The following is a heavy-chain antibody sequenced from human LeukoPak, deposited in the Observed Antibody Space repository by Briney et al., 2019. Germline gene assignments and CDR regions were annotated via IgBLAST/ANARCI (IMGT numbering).Heavy chain of an antibody. CDR1: GFTVSSYY. J-gene: IGHJ5*02. D-gene: IGHD3-10*01. V-gene: IGHV3-66*04. Sequence: GGSLRLSCAASGFTVSSYYMNWVRQAPGKELEWVSVIYTGGGRYYADSVRGRFTISRDTSKNMVFLQMNSLRVEDTAVYYCARHSSGSYSLNWFDPWGQGTLVTVSS. CDR3: ARHSSGSYSLNWFDP. CDR2: IYTGGGR.